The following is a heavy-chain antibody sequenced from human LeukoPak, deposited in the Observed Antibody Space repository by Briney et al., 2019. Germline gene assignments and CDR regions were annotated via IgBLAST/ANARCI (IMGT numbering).Heavy chain of an antibody. CDR3: ARGDRAREYYYYAMDV. Sequence: PGGSLRLSCAASGFAFSSFGMHWVRQAPGKGLEWVAVIWYDGTNKYYADSVKGRFTISRDNSKNTLYLQMNSLRAEDTAVYYCARGDRAREYYYYAMDVWGQGTTVTVSS. J-gene: IGHJ6*02. V-gene: IGHV3-33*01. D-gene: IGHD3-22*01. CDR2: IWYDGTNK. CDR1: GFAFSSFG.